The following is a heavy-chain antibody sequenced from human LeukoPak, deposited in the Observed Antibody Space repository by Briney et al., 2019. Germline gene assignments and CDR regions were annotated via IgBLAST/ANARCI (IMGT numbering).Heavy chain of an antibody. D-gene: IGHD3-10*01. Sequence: GGSLRLSCAASGFTFRNYVIHWVRQAPGKGLEWVAVTSSDLNVKLYADSVKGRFTISRDNSRSTLYLQMNSLRPEDTAIYYCAREGYYGSGSPPSLYFDYWGQGTLVTVFS. CDR2: TSSDLNVK. CDR1: GFTFRNYV. J-gene: IGHJ4*02. CDR3: AREGYYGSGSPPSLYFDY. V-gene: IGHV3-30-3*01.